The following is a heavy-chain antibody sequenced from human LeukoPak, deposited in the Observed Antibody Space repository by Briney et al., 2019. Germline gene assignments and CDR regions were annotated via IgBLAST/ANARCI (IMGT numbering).Heavy chain of an antibody. CDR1: GGSISSSSYY. Sequence: SETLSLTCTVSGGSISSSSYYWGWIRQPPGKGLEWIGSIYYSGSTYYNPSLKSRVTISVDTSKNQFSLKLSSVTAADTAVYYCAGRLRGFDYWGQGTLVTVSS. J-gene: IGHJ4*02. CDR3: AGRLRGFDY. D-gene: IGHD6-19*01. CDR2: IYYSGST. V-gene: IGHV4-39*01.